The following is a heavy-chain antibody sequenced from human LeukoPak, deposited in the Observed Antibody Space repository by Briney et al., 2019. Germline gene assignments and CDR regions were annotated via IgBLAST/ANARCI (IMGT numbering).Heavy chain of an antibody. V-gene: IGHV5-51*01. J-gene: IGHJ4*02. CDR2: IYPGDSDT. CDR3: ARHTDSSGYYRLDY. D-gene: IGHD3-22*01. Sequence: GESLKISCKGSGYIFTNYWIGWVRQMPGKGLQWMGLIYPGDSDTRYSPSFQGQITISADKSISTAYLQWSSLKASDTAMYYCARHTDSSGYYRLDYWGQGTLVTVSS. CDR1: GYIFTNYW.